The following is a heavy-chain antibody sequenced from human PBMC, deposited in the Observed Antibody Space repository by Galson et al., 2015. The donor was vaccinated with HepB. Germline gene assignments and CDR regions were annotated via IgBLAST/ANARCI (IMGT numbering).Heavy chain of an antibody. J-gene: IGHJ5*02. CDR2: VSGYNGDT. Sequence: SVKVSCKASGYSFTSYGVSWVRQAPGQGLEWMGWVSGYNGDTKYAQKFQGRVTMTTDTSTSTAYMDLTSLKFDDTAVYYCARTSISARPGFDPWGRGTLVIVSS. CDR1: GYSFTSYG. CDR3: ARTSISARPGFDP. D-gene: IGHD6-6*01. V-gene: IGHV1-18*01.